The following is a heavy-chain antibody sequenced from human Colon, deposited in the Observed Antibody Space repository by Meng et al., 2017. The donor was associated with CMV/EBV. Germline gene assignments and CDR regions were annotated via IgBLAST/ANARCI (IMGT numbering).Heavy chain of an antibody. CDR3: ARGLRVPAAIYPYNWFDP. V-gene: IGHV3-30-3*01. CDR2: ISYDGSNK. D-gene: IGHD2-2*01. CDR1: GFTFSSYA. Sequence: GGSLKISCAASGFTFSSYAMHWVRQAPGKGLEWVAVISYDGSNKYYADSVKGRVTVSRDNSKDTLYLQMNSLRPEDTAVYYCARGLRVPAAIYPYNWFDPWGQGTLVTVSS. J-gene: IGHJ5*02.